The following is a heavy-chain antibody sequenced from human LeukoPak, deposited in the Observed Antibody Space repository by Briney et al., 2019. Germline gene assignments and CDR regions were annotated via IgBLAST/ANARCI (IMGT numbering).Heavy chain of an antibody. V-gene: IGHV1-69*13. CDR2: IIPIFGTA. D-gene: IGHD1-26*01. CDR1: GGTFSSYA. Sequence: SVKVSCKASGGTFSSYAISWVRQAPGQGLEWMGGIIPIFGTANYAQKFQGRVTITADESTSTAYMELSSLRSEDTAVYYCARVIVGATEGDWFDPWGQGTLVTVSS. CDR3: ARVIVGATEGDWFDP. J-gene: IGHJ5*02.